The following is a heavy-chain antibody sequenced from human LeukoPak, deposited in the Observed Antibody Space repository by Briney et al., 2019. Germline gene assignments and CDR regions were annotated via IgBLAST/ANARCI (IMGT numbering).Heavy chain of an antibody. CDR1: GFTFTNYW. D-gene: IGHD1-26*01. CDR3: ARGYRIVDLFYALL. J-gene: IGHJ3*01. V-gene: IGHV3-7*01. Sequence: GGSLRLSCVASGFTFTNYWMSWVRQAPGKGLEWVANIKQDGSEIYYVDSVKGRFTISRDNAKNSLYLQMNSLRAEDAAVYYCARGYRIVDLFYALLWGQGTPVTVSS. CDR2: IKQDGSEI.